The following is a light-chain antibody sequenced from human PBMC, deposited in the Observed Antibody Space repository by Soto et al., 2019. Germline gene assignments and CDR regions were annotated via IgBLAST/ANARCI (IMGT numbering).Light chain of an antibody. Sequence: EIVLTQSPDTLSLSPGERATLSCRASQSVRSSLAWYQQKPGQAPRLLIYDASNRATGIPARFSGSGSGTDFTLTISSLEPEDFAVYYCQQRSNWPPEGTFGPGTKVDIK. CDR1: QSVRSS. CDR2: DAS. V-gene: IGKV3-11*01. CDR3: QQRSNWPPEGT. J-gene: IGKJ3*01.